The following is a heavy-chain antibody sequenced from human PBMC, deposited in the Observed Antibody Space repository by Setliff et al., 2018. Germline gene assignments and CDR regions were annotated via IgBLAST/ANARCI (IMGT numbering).Heavy chain of an antibody. CDR1: EFRFSDYN. D-gene: IGHD3-22*01. J-gene: IGHJ6*03. V-gene: IGHV3-21*01. CDR2: ISPSGSFI. Sequence: PGGPLRLSCAASEFRFSDYNMNWVRQAPGKGLEWVASISPSGSFIYYADSVKGRFTISRDNSRRSVLLQIDSLRVEDTAVYFCARMPTSGYYASPKYYMDVWGKGTTVTVS. CDR3: ARMPTSGYYASPKYYMDV.